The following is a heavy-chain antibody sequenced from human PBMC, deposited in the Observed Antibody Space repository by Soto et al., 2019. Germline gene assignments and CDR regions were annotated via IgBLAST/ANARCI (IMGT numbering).Heavy chain of an antibody. Sequence: GGSLRLSCAASGFTFSSYSMNWVRQAPGKGLEWVSYISSSSSTIYYADSVKGRFTISRDNAKNSLYLQMNSLRAEDTAVYCCARDYCTNGVRSNDAIDIWGQGTMVTVSS. J-gene: IGHJ3*02. CDR2: ISSSSSTI. CDR1: GFTFSSYS. D-gene: IGHD2-8*01. V-gene: IGHV3-48*01. CDR3: ARDYCTNGVRSNDAIDI.